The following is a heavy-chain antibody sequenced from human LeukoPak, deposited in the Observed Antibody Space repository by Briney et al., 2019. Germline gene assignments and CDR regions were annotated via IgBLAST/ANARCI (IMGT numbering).Heavy chain of an antibody. CDR3: ARAQYYTDNTGYYYLHY. D-gene: IGHD3-22*01. Sequence: GGSLRLSCVGSGFTFSRYHMNWVRQVPGKGLEWISYISSSGTTMYYADSVKGRFTVSRDNARNSLYLQTSSLRAEDTAVYYCARAQYYTDNTGYYYLHYWGQGTLVTVSS. J-gene: IGHJ4*02. V-gene: IGHV3-48*01. CDR2: ISSSGTTM. CDR1: GFTFSRYH.